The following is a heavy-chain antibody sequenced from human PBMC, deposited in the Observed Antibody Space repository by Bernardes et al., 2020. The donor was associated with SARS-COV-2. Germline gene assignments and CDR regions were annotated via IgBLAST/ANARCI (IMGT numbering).Heavy chain of an antibody. J-gene: IGHJ4*02. D-gene: IGHD2-21*01. CDR2: IKQDGTEK. CDR1: GFTFSSYW. Sequence: GGSLRLSCAASGFTFSSYWMSWVRQAPGKGLEWVANIKQDGTEKYYVDSVKGRFTISRDNTKNSLYLQMNSLRAEDTAVYFCSRDGDGYFDYWGQGTLVTVSS. CDR3: SRDGDGYFDY. V-gene: IGHV3-7*01.